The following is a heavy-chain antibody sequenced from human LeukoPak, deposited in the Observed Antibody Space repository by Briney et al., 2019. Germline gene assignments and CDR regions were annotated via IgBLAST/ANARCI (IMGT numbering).Heavy chain of an antibody. CDR2: ISGSGGST. CDR1: GFTFSSYA. CDR3: AKDDGDAAVRGVIINAYYYGMDV. Sequence: TGGSLRLSCAASGFTFSSYAMSWVRQVPGKGLEWVSAISGSGGSTYYADSVKGRFTISRDNSKNTLYLQMNSLRAEDTAVYYCAKDDGDAAVRGVIINAYYYGMDVWGQGTTVTVSS. J-gene: IGHJ6*02. V-gene: IGHV3-23*01. D-gene: IGHD3-10*01.